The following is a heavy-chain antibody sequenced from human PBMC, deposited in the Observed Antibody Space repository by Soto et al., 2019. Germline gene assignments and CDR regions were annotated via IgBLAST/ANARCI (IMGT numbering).Heavy chain of an antibody. V-gene: IGHV3-23*01. Sequence: GGSLRLSCAASGFTFTRYAMSWVRQAPGKGLEWVSAISGSGGSTYYADSVKGRFTISRDNSKNTLYLQMNSLRTEDTAVNYFEKDMVRGVFPPILAYGGQGTLVPVSS. D-gene: IGHD3-10*01. CDR1: GFTFTRYA. J-gene: IGHJ4*02. CDR3: EKDMVRGVFPPILAY. CDR2: ISGSGGST.